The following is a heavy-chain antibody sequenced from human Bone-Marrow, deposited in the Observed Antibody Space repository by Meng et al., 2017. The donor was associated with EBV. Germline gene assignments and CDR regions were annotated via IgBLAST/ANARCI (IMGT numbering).Heavy chain of an antibody. CDR3: ARGIWSASSLAYYLDS. CDR2: IDAGNARS. CDR1: GYSFTNNA. Sequence: QGQLVPSGAKLKQPGASVKVSCKASGYSFTNNAVLWVRQAPGQTLEWMGWIDAGNARSKYSQHFQGRVTITRDTSASTAYMELNSLTSEDTAVYYCARGIWSASSLAYYLDSWGQGTLVTVSS. J-gene: IGHJ4*02. D-gene: IGHD6-6*01. V-gene: IGHV1-3*01.